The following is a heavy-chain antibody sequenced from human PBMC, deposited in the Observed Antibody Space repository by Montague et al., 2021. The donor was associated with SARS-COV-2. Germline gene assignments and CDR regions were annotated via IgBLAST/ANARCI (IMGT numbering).Heavy chain of an antibody. J-gene: IGHJ3*01. V-gene: IGHV3-30*03. D-gene: IGHD6-13*01. Sequence: SLRLSCAASGFIFSNFGMHWVRQAPGKGLEWVALISYEGSVQFYADSVKGRFIISRDNSQNTLYLQMNSLRLDDTAVYYCVRGAPNSSNAFDAWGQGTMVTVSS. CDR2: ISYEGSVQ. CDR3: VRGAPNSSNAFDA. CDR1: GFIFSNFG.